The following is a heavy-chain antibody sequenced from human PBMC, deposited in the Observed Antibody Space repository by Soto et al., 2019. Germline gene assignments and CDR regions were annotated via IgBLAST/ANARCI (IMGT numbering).Heavy chain of an antibody. J-gene: IGHJ4*02. CDR3: ARGIGYYFDS. D-gene: IGHD5-12*01. V-gene: IGHV4-39*01. CDR2: FYYDGRT. CDR1: GASFSDANYY. Sequence: SETLSLTCIVSGASFSDANYYWVWIRQPPGEGLEWIGSFYYDGRTYYNASLKSRVTISVDTSKNQFSLKLSSVTAADSAVYSCARGIGYYFDSWGQGTLVTVSS.